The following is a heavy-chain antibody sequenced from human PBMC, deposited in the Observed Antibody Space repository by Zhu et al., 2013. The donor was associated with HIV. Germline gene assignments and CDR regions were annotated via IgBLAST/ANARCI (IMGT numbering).Heavy chain of an antibody. CDR3: ARDRPPDCSSTSCYGEYYYYGMDV. V-gene: IGHV1-69*01. Sequence: QVQLVQSGAEVKKPGSSVKVSCKASGGTFSSYAISWVRQAPGQGLEWMGGIIPIFGTANYAQKFQGRVTITADESTSTAYMELSSLRSEDTAVYYCARDRPPDCSSTSCYGEYYYYGMDVWGQGDHGHRL. D-gene: IGHD2-2*01. CDR2: IIPIFGTA. CDR1: GGTFSSYA. J-gene: IGHJ6*02.